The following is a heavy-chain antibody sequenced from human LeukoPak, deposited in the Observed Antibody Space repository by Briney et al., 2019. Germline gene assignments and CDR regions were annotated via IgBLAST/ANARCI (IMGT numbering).Heavy chain of an antibody. Sequence: GGSLRLSCAASGFTFHDYPMHWVRQAPGKGLVWVSRINSDGSSTSYADSVKGRFTISRDNAKNTLYLQMNSLRAEDTAVYYCARAPHYYYYMDVWGKGTTVTVSS. J-gene: IGHJ6*03. CDR1: GFTFHDYP. V-gene: IGHV3-74*01. CDR3: ARAPHYYYYMDV. CDR2: INSDGSST.